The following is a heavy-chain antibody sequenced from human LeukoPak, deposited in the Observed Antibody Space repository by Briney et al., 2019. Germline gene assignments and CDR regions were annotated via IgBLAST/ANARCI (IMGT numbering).Heavy chain of an antibody. V-gene: IGHV1-8*02. D-gene: IGHD2-15*01. J-gene: IGHJ6*02. CDR2: MNPNSGNT. Sequence: ASVKVSCKASGYTFTGYYMHWVRQAPGQGLEWMGWMNPNSGNTGYAQKFQGRVTMTRNTSISTAYMELSSLRSEDTAVYYCARGSKWWYGMDVWGQGTTVTVSS. CDR1: GYTFTGYY. CDR3: ARGSKWWYGMDV.